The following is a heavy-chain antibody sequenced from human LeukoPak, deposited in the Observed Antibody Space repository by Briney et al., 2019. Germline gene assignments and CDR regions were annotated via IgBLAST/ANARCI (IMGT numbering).Heavy chain of an antibody. D-gene: IGHD3-16*01. V-gene: IGHV3-11*04. CDR2: ITNIDNTI. J-gene: IGHJ5*02. CDR1: GFTFSDYY. CDR3: ARVGGRSPGS. Sequence: PGGSLRLSCAASGFTFSDYYMSWIRQAPGKGLEWVSYITNIDNTIHYADSVRGRFTISRDNTKNSLYLQMNSLRAEDTAVYYCARVGGRSPGSWGQGTLVTVSS.